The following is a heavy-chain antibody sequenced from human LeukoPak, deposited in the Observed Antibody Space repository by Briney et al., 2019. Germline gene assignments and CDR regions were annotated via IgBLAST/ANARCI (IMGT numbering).Heavy chain of an antibody. V-gene: IGHV3-74*01. J-gene: IGHJ4*02. CDR2: IKSDGSST. Sequence: GGSLRLSCAPSGFTFSSYSMHCVRQAPGEGLVWVSRIKSDGSSTRYADTVKGRFTIARDNAKNKLYMKMKSLRAEDTAVYYCTVDTAMVDHYWGQGTLVTVSS. CDR1: GFTFSSYS. CDR3: TVDTAMVDHY. D-gene: IGHD5-18*01.